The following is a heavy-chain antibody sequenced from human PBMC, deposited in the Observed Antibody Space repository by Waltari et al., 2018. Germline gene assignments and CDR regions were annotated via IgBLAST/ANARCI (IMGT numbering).Heavy chain of an antibody. J-gene: IGHJ1*01. D-gene: IGHD3-22*01. CDR3: AHGAGYSDSSGYWLEYFDH. V-gene: IGHV2-5*01. CDR2: IYWNDDK. CDR1: GFSLTSNELH. Sequence: QITLTASGPTLVNPTQTITLTCTFSGFSLTSNELHVAWTRQPPGKALEWLALIYWNDDKRYNPSLNSRLTITKDTSKNQVVLTMTNVDPVDTATYYCAHGAGYSDSSGYWLEYFDHWGLGTLVTVSS.